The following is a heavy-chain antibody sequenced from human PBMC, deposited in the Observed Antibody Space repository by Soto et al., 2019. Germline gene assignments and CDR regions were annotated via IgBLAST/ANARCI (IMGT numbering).Heavy chain of an antibody. CDR2: IYYSGST. Sequence: KPSETLSLTCTVSGGSISRGGYYWSWMRQHPGKGLEWIGNIYYSGSTYYNPSLKSRVTISVDTSKNQFSLKVNSVTAADTAVYYCARSLGDYVWGSYQFDYWGQGTLVTV. J-gene: IGHJ4*02. CDR1: GGSISRGGYY. V-gene: IGHV4-31*03. CDR3: ARSLGDYVWGSYQFDY. D-gene: IGHD3-16*01.